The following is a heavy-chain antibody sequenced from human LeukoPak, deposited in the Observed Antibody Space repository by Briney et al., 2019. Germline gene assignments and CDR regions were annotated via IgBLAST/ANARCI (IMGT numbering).Heavy chain of an antibody. V-gene: IGHV4-59*01. CDR1: GGSISSYY. J-gene: IGHJ4*02. CDR2: IYYSGST. CDR3: ARRAGAYSHPYDY. D-gene: IGHD4/OR15-4a*01. Sequence: PSETLSLTCTVSGGSISSYYWSWIRQPPGKGLEWIGYIYYSGSTNYNPSLKSRVTISVDTSKNQFSLKLSSVTAADTAVYYCARRAGAYSHPYDYWGQGTLVTVSS.